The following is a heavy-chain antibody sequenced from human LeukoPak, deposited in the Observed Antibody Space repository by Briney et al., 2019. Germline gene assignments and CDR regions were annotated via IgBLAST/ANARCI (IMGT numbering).Heavy chain of an antibody. J-gene: IGHJ5*01. CDR3: ARDGTPNRYNFFDS. CDR2: IDTSGTTE. CDR1: GFTFNSFR. V-gene: IGHV3-48*03. Sequence: GGSLRLSCQASGFTFNSFRMNWVRQAPGRGLEWISYIDTSGTTEYYADSVKRRFTISRDNAKNSLYLQMNRLTGEDTAVYYCARDGTPNRYNFFDSWGQGTLVTVSS. D-gene: IGHD2/OR15-2a*01.